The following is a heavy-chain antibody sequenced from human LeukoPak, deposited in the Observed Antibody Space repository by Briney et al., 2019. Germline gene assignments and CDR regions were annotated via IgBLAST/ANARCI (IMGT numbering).Heavy chain of an antibody. D-gene: IGHD6-19*01. V-gene: IGHV5-51*03. J-gene: IGHJ3*02. CDR1: GYSFTSYW. CDR2: IYPGDSDT. Sequence: GESLKISCKGSGYSFTSYWIGWVRQMPGKGLEWMGIIYPGDSDTRYSPSFQGQVTISADKSISTAYLQWSSLKASDTAMYYCASSSADFRAVAAHDAFDIWGQGTMVTVSS. CDR3: ASSSADFRAVAAHDAFDI.